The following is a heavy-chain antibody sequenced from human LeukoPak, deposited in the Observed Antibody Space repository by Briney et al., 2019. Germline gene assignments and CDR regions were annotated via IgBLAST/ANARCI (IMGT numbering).Heavy chain of an antibody. V-gene: IGHV3-74*01. Sequence: GGSLRLSCAASGFTFSSYWMHWVRQAPGKGLVWVSRINTDGSSTSYADSVKGRFTISRDNAKNTLYLQMNSLRAEDTAVYYCARGYCSSTSCYQTLPHYWGQGTLVTVSS. CDR3: ARGYCSSTSCYQTLPHY. CDR2: INTDGSST. J-gene: IGHJ4*02. CDR1: GFTFSSYW. D-gene: IGHD2-2*01.